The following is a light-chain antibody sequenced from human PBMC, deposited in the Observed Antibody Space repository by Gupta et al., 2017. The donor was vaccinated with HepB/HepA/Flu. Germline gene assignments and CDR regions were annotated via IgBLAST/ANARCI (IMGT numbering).Light chain of an antibody. Sequence: QSVLTQPPSVSGAPGQRVTIPCTGSSSNIGAGYDVYWYQQLPGTAPKLLISGNTNRPSGVPDRFFGSKSGTSASLAITGLQAEDEADYYCQSYDSSLSVSVFGGGTKLTVL. CDR3: QSYDSSLSVSV. V-gene: IGLV1-40*01. J-gene: IGLJ3*02. CDR1: SSNIGAGYD. CDR2: GNT.